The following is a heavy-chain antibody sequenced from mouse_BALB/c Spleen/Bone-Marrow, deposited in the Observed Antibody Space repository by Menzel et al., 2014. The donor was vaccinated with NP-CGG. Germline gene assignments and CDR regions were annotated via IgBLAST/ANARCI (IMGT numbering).Heavy chain of an antibody. D-gene: IGHD1-1*01. J-gene: IGHJ2*01. CDR2: INPYNDGT. CDR3: AKDYGSRNFDY. CDR1: GYTFTTYV. V-gene: IGHV1-14*01. Sequence: EVQLQQSGPELIKPGASVKMSCKASGYTFTTYVIHWVKQKPGQGLEWIGYINPYNDGTKYNEKFKGKATLTSDKSSSTAYMELSSLTSGDSAVYYCAKDYGSRNFDYWGQGTTLTVSS.